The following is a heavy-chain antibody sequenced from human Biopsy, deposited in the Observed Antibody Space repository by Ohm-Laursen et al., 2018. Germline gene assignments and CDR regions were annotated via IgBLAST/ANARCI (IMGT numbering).Heavy chain of an antibody. D-gene: IGHD2-2*01. CDR1: GGSSSNSG. J-gene: IGHJ4*02. CDR2: SIPILRTT. Sequence: SVKVSCKASGGSSSNSGITWVRQAPGQGLEWMGRSIPILRTTAYAQTFLGRVTITADSPTITVDMELTSLTSDDTAVYFCAREAIGYQLPCDDWGQGTLVTVSS. CDR3: AREAIGYQLPCDD. V-gene: IGHV1-69*11.